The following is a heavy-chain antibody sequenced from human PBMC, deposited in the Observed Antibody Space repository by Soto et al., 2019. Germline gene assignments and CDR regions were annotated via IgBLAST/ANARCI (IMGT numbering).Heavy chain of an antibody. J-gene: IGHJ6*02. Sequence: QVQLVQSGAEVKKPGSSVKVSCKASGGTFSSYAISWVRQAPGQGLEWMGGIIPISETTNYAQTFQGRVTITADEFKSTAYMELSSLRSEDTAVYYCARSQGSSTSLEIYYYYYYGMDVWGQGTTVTVSS. D-gene: IGHD2-2*01. CDR3: ARSQGSSTSLEIYYYYYYGMDV. CDR1: GGTFSSYA. V-gene: IGHV1-69*01. CDR2: IIPISETT.